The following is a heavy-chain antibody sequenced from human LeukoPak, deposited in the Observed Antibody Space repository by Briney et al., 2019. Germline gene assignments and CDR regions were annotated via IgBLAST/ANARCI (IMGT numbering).Heavy chain of an antibody. J-gene: IGHJ4*02. D-gene: IGHD6-13*01. Sequence: SETLSLTCTVSGGSISSSSYYWGWIRQPPGKGLEWIGSIYYSGSTYYNPSLKSRVTISVDTSKNQFSLKLSSVAAADTAVYYCARSQKYSSSWLGVYPDYWGQGTLVTVSS. CDR2: IYYSGST. CDR1: GGSISSSSYY. CDR3: ARSQKYSSSWLGVYPDY. V-gene: IGHV4-39*01.